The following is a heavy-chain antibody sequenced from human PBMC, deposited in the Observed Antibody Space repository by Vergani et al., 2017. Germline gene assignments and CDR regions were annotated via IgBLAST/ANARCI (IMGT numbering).Heavy chain of an antibody. CDR2: ISSSSSYI. Sequence: EVQLVESGGGLVKPGGSLRLSCAASGFTFSSYSMNWVRQAPGKGLEWVSSISSSSSYIYYADSVKGRFTISRDNAQNSLYLKMNSVRAEDTDVYYCARDPGDSSGYSYFDYWGQGTLVTVSS. V-gene: IGHV3-21*01. CDR1: GFTFSSYS. D-gene: IGHD3-22*01. J-gene: IGHJ4*02. CDR3: ARDPGDSSGYSYFDY.